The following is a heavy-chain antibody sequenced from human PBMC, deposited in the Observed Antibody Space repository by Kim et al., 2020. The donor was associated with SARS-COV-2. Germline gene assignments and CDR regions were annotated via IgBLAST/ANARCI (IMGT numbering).Heavy chain of an antibody. CDR2: INAGKGNT. J-gene: IGHJ6*02. Sequence: ASVKVSCKASGYTFINYTMHWVRQAPGQGLEWMGWINAGKGNTKYSQKLQGRVTITRDASASTAYMELSSLRSEDTAVYYCASGYFQLLSSSDSHHYYGMDVWGQGTTVTVSS. CDR3: ASGYFQLLSSSDSHHYYGMDV. CDR1: GYTFINYT. V-gene: IGHV1-3*01. D-gene: IGHD2-2*01.